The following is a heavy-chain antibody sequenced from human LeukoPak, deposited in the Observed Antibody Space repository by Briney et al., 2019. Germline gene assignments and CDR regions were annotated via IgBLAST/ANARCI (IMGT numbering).Heavy chain of an antibody. V-gene: IGHV1-69*01. D-gene: IGHD3-9*01. CDR1: GGTFSSYA. J-gene: IGHJ4*02. CDR3: ARHLYYDILTGYFYLDY. CDR2: IIPIFGTA. Sequence: SVKVSCKASGGTFSSYAISWVRQAPGPRLEWMGGIIPIFGTANYAQKFQGRVTITADESTSTAYMELSSLRSEDTAVYYCARHLYYDILTGYFYLDYWGQGTLVTVSS.